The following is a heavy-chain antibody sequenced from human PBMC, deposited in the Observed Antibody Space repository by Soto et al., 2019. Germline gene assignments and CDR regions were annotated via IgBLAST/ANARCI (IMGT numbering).Heavy chain of an antibody. CDR1: GGSISSYY. D-gene: IGHD5-18*01. CDR2: IYYSGST. Sequence: QVQLQESGPGLVKPSETLSLTCTVSGGSISSYYWSWIRQPPGKGLEWIGYIYYSGSTNYNPSLKRRVTISVDTSKNQFSLKLSSVTAADTAVYYCARCDAYSYDHLTEYYYYGMDVWGQGTTVTVSS. CDR3: ARCDAYSYDHLTEYYYYGMDV. J-gene: IGHJ6*02. V-gene: IGHV4-59*01.